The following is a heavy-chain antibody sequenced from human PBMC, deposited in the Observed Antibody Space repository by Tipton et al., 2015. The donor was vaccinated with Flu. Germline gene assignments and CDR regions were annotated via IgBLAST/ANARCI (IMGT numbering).Heavy chain of an antibody. J-gene: IGHJ4*02. V-gene: IGHV5-51*01. CDR2: FHPADSDS. Sequence: QLVQSGAEVRKPGESLKISCSASGYTFTSYWIGWVRQMPGKGLEWMGIFHPADSDSRFSPSFQGQVTISADRSISTAYLQWSSLKASDSAMYYCARLQYSSSSGHIYFDFWGRGTLVTVSS. CDR1: GYTFTSYW. D-gene: IGHD6-6*01. CDR3: ARLQYSSSSGHIYFDF.